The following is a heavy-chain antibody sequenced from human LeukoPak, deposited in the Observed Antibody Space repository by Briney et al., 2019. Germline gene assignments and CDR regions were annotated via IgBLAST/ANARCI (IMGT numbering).Heavy chain of an antibody. CDR1: GYTFTSNY. CDR2: INPNSGGT. V-gene: IGHV1-2*02. D-gene: IGHD6-19*01. CDR3: ARRSGIAVAGAFDY. Sequence: GASVKVSCKAFGYTFTSNYMHWVRQAPGQGLEWMGWINPNSGGTYYAQKFQGRVTMTSDTSISTAYMELSRLRSDNTAVYYCARRSGIAVAGAFDYWGQGTLVTVSS. J-gene: IGHJ4*02.